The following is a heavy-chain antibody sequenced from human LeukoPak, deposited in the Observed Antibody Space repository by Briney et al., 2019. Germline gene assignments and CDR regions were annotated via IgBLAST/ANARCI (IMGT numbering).Heavy chain of an antibody. J-gene: IGHJ4*02. CDR1: GYTFTGYY. Sequence: GASVKVSCKASGYTFTGYYIHWMRQAPVQGPEWMGWINPNSGSTYCPQNFQGRVTMIRDTSITTAYMELISLTSDDTAVYYCARDSNSSSSEPDYWGQGTLVTVSS. CDR3: ARDSNSSSSEPDY. D-gene: IGHD6-6*01. V-gene: IGHV1-2*02. CDR2: INPNSGST.